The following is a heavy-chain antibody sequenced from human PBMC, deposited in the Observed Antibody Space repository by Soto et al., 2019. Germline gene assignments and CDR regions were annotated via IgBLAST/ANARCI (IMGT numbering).Heavy chain of an antibody. V-gene: IGHV1-18*04. CDR2: ISAYNGNT. CDR3: ARDTIYAYYYDYYGMDV. D-gene: IGHD2-2*01. CDR1: GYTFTSYG. J-gene: IGHJ6*02. Sequence: QVQLVQSGAEVKKPGASVKVSCKASGYTFTSYGISWVRQAPGQGLEWMGWISAYNGNTNYAQKLQGRVTMTTDTSTSTAYMELRSLRSDDTAVYYCARDTIYAYYYDYYGMDVWGQGTTVTVSS.